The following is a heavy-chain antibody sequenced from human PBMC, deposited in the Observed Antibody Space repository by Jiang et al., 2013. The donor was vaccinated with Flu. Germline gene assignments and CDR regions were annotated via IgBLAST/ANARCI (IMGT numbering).Heavy chain of an antibody. CDR2: IYPGDSDT. CDR3: ARQRERGYSYGRPDY. Sequence: YWIGWVRQMPGKGLEWMGIIYPGDSDTRYSPSFQGQVTISADKSISTAYLQWSSLKASDTAMYYCARQRERGYSYGRPDYWGQGTLVTVSS. D-gene: IGHD5-18*01. V-gene: IGHV5-51*01. J-gene: IGHJ4*02. CDR1: YW.